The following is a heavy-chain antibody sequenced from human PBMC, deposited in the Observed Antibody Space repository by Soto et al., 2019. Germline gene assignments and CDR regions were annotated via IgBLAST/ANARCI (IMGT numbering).Heavy chain of an antibody. CDR2: ISGYNGNT. CDR3: AKSHGSGRADF. V-gene: IGHV1-18*01. J-gene: IGHJ4*02. D-gene: IGHD3-10*01. CDR1: GYSFANNG. Sequence: QIQLVQSGAEVKKPGASVKVSCRASGYSFANNGITWVRQAPGQGLEWMGWISGYNGNTQYAQSVQDRVTMTTDTSTSTAYMELRRLRSDDTAVYYCAKSHGSGRADFWGQGTLVTVSS.